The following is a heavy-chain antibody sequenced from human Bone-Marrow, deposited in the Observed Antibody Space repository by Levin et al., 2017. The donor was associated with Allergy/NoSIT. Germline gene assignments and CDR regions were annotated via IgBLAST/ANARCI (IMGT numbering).Heavy chain of an antibody. CDR3: ARDLYYYDSSGYVRGYFDL. V-gene: IGHV3-13*01. Sequence: GESLKISCAASGFTFSSYDMHWVRQATGKGLEWVSAIGTAGDTYYPGSVKGRFTISRENAKNSLYLQMNSLRAGDTAVYYCARDLYYYDSSGYVRGYFDLWGRGTLVTVSS. CDR2: IGTAGDT. J-gene: IGHJ2*01. D-gene: IGHD3-22*01. CDR1: GFTFSSYD.